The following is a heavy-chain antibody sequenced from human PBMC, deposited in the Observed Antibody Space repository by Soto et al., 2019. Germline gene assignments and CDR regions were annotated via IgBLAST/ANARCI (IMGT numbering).Heavy chain of an antibody. V-gene: IGHV4-30-4*01. Sequence: QVQLQASCPGLVKPSQTLSRTCTVSGGFISSGDYYWSGIRQPPGKGLAWIGYIYYSGSTYCNPSLKIRDTSSVDTSKNHRSPKLSSVTAADAAVYYCARDREQLGGSFDYSFEGTMVAVSS. J-gene: IGHJ4*02. D-gene: IGHD6-6*01. CDR1: GGFISSGDYY. CDR2: IYYSGST. CDR3: ARDREQLGGSFDY.